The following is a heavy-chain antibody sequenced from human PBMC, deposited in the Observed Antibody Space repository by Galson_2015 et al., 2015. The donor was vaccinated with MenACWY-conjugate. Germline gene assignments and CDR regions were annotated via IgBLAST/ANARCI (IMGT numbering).Heavy chain of an antibody. CDR2: IKQDGNDK. J-gene: IGHJ4*02. V-gene: IGHV3-7*03. CDR3: ARGPRGQLPGVDFDY. Sequence: SLRLSCAASGFTLSSYWMSWARQAPGKGLEWVASIKQDGNDKEYLDSEKGRFTISRDNARNSLYLQMNSLRAEDTAIYYCARGPRGQLPGVDFDYWGQGTLVTVSS. D-gene: IGHD1-26*01. CDR1: GFTLSSYW.